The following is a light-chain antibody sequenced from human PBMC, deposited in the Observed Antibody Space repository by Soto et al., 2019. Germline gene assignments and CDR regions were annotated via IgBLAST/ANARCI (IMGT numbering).Light chain of an antibody. Sequence: QSALTQPPSASGSPGQSLTISCTGTSTDVGNYNYVSWYQQHPGKAPKLMISDVNRRPSGVPDRFSGSKSGNTASLTVSELQAEDEADYYCSSYAGSNNWVFDGGTKVTVL. J-gene: IGLJ2*01. CDR1: STDVGNYNY. V-gene: IGLV2-8*01. CDR2: DVN. CDR3: SSYAGSNNWV.